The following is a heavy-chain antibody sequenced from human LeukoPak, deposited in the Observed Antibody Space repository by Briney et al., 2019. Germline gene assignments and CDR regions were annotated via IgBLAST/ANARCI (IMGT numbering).Heavy chain of an antibody. D-gene: IGHD2-8*01. CDR1: GGTFRNKT. Sequence: ASVKISCKGSGGTFRNKTIGWVGQAPGEGLERMGGVIPIFGTTNYAQKFQGRVTVPADKSMSTAYMELSSLTSEDTAVYYCARRYCTNGVCYDDRGAFDIWGQGTLVTVSS. CDR3: ARRYCTNGVCYDDRGAFDI. J-gene: IGHJ3*02. CDR2: VIPIFGTT. V-gene: IGHV1-69*06.